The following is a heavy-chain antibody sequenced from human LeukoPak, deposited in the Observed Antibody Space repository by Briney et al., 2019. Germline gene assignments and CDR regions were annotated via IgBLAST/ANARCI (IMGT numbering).Heavy chain of an antibody. V-gene: IGHV1-69*06. D-gene: IGHD6-19*01. CDR3: VTSPSIAVAGLYYFDY. CDR2: VIPLFGAG. Sequence: SVKVSCKASGVTFNDYTLIWVRQAPGQGFEYVGGVIPLFGAGNDAQRFQGRVTVTADKSTNTAYMQLHSLTSDDTAVYYCVTSPSIAVAGLYYFDYWGQGTLVTVSS. J-gene: IGHJ4*01. CDR1: GVTFNDYT.